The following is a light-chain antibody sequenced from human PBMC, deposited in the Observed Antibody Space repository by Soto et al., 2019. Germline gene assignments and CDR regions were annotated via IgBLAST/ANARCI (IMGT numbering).Light chain of an antibody. V-gene: IGLV2-14*01. Sequence: QSALTQPASVSGSPGQSITISCTGTSSDVGNYNYVSWYQHHPGKAPKLMIFEVSARPSGVAGRFSGSKSGNTASLTISGLHAEDDADYYCSSLTSSNTLVFGTGTKLTVL. CDR2: EVS. CDR3: SSLTSSNTLV. CDR1: SSDVGNYNY. J-gene: IGLJ1*01.